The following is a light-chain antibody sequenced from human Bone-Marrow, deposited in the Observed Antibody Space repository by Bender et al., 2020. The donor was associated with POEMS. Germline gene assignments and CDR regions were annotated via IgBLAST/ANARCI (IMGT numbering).Light chain of an antibody. Sequence: QSALTQPASVSGSPGQSITITCTGTSSDVDDYKFVSWYQHHPGKAPKLMIFDVSIRPSGVSHRFSGSKSGNTASLTISGLQAEDEADYYCSSYATTTTLGLFGGGTKLTVL. CDR2: DVS. V-gene: IGLV2-14*03. CDR1: SSDVDDYKF. CDR3: SSYATTTTLGL. J-gene: IGLJ3*02.